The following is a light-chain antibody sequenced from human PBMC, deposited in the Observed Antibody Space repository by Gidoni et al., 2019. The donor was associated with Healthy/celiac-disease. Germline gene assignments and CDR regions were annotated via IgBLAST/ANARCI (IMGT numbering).Light chain of an antibody. V-gene: IGKV3-20*01. CDR2: GAS. J-gene: IGKJ1*01. Sequence: DIVLTQSPGTLSLSPGERATLSCRARQSVSSSYLAWYQQKPGQAPRRLIYGASSRATGIPDRCSGSGSGTDFTLTISRREPEDFAVYDCQQYGSSPWTFGQGTKVEIK. CDR3: QQYGSSPWT. CDR1: QSVSSSY.